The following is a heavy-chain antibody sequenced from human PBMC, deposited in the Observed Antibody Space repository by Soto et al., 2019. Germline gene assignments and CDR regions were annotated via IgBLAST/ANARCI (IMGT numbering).Heavy chain of an antibody. V-gene: IGHV1-24*01. J-gene: IGHJ6*02. CDR2: FDPEDGET. Sequence: ASVKVSCKVSGYTLTELSMHWVRQAPGKGLEWMGGFDPEDGETIYAQKFQGRVTMTEDTSTDTAYMELSSLRSEDTAVYYCASRGYDILTGYYRTQGHYYYGMDVWGQGTTVTVSS. CDR3: ASRGYDILTGYYRTQGHYYYGMDV. CDR1: GYTLTELS. D-gene: IGHD3-9*01.